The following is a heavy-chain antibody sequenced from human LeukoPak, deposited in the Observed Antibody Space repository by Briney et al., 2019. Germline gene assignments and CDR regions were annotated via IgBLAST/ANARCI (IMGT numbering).Heavy chain of an antibody. J-gene: IGHJ3*02. D-gene: IGHD2/OR15-2a*01. CDR3: ARDQIALDAFDI. Sequence: PGGSLRLSCAASGFTFSSYSMNWVRQAPGKGLEWVSYISSSSSTIYYADSVKGRFTISRDNAKNPLYLQMNSLRAEDTAVYYCARDQIALDAFDIWGQGTMVTVSS. CDR2: ISSSSSTI. CDR1: GFTFSSYS. V-gene: IGHV3-48*01.